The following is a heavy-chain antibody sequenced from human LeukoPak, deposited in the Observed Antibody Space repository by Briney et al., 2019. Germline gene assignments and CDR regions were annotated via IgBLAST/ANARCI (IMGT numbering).Heavy chain of an antibody. V-gene: IGHV3-30*18. J-gene: IGHJ6*02. Sequence: GGSLRLSCAASGFTFSSYGMHWVRQAPGKGLEWVAVISYDGSNKYYADSVKGRFTISRDNSKNTLYLQMNSLRDEDTAVYYCAKGSRVFSMDVWGQGTTVTVSS. CDR2: ISYDGSNK. CDR3: AKGSRVFSMDV. CDR1: GFTFSSYG. D-gene: IGHD2-2*01.